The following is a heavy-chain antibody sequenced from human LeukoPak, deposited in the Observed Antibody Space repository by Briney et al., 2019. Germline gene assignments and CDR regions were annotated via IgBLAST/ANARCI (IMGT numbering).Heavy chain of an antibody. CDR2: FNHIGST. CDR3: ARGSIPNYYDSSGYCYFDY. J-gene: IGHJ4*02. V-gene: IGHV4-34*01. D-gene: IGHD3-22*01. CDR1: GGSFSGYY. Sequence: SETLSLTCAVYGGSFSGYYWSWIRQPPGKGLEWIGEFNHIGSTNYNPSLKSRVTISVGTSKNQFSLKLSSVTAADTAVYYCARGSIPNYYDSSGYCYFDYWGQGTLVTVSS.